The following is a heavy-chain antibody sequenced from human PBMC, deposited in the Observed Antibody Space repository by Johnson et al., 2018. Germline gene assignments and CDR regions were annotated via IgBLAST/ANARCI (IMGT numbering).Heavy chain of an antibody. V-gene: IGHV3-30*14. CDR3: ARDYSGSYSDAFDI. Sequence: QVRLQESGGGVVQPGRSLRLSCVASGFTFSRFAMHWVRQAPGKGLEWVTVISYDGSNEYYADSVKGRFTISRDDSKNTLYLQMNSLRAEDTAVYYCARDYSGSYSDAFDIWGQGTMVTVSS. CDR1: GFTFSRFA. J-gene: IGHJ3*02. D-gene: IGHD1-26*01. CDR2: ISYDGSNE.